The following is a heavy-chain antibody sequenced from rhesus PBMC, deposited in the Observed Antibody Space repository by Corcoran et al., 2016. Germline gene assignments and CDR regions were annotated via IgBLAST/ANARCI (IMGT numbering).Heavy chain of an antibody. CDR3: ARDSIAAGRYFEF. Sequence: QLQLQESGPGLVKPSETLSVTCAVSGGSISSSYWSWIRQAPGKGLEWIGYIYGSGRSTNYNPSRKSRVTLSVDTSKNQLSLKLSSVTAADTAVYYCARDSIAAGRYFEFWGQGALVTVSS. V-gene: IGHV4-169*02. CDR1: GGSISSSY. CDR2: IYGSGRST. J-gene: IGHJ1*01. D-gene: IGHD6-31*01.